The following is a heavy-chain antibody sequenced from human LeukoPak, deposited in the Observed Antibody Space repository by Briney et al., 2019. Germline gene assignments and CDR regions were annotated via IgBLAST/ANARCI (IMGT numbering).Heavy chain of an antibody. V-gene: IGHV4-39*07. Sequence: SETLSLTCTVSGGSISSSSHHWGWIRQPPGKGLEWIGSIYYRGNTYYNPSLKSRVTISVDTSENQFSLKLSSVTAADTAVYYCAREDSSGYSQDTFDSWGQGTLVTVSS. CDR1: GGSISSSSHH. CDR2: IYYRGNT. D-gene: IGHD3-22*01. J-gene: IGHJ4*02. CDR3: AREDSSGYSQDTFDS.